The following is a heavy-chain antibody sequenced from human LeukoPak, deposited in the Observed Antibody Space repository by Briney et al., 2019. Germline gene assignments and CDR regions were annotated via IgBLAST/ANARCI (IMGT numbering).Heavy chain of an antibody. CDR1: GFTVSSNY. Sequence: GGSLRLSCAASGFTVSSNYMSWVRQAPGKGLEWVSVIYSGGSTYYADSVKGRFTISRDNAKNSLYLQMNSLRAEDTAVYYCARGGYSYGYAFDIWGQGTMATVSS. CDR3: ARGGYSYGYAFDI. J-gene: IGHJ3*02. D-gene: IGHD5-18*01. CDR2: IYSGGST. V-gene: IGHV3-66*01.